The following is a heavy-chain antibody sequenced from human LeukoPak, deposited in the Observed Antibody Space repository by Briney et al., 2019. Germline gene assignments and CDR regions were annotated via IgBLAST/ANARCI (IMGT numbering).Heavy chain of an antibody. CDR1: GGSISSGGYY. CDR2: IYYSGST. D-gene: IGHD2-15*01. CDR3: ARDDCSGGSCYHNFDY. Sequence: SETLSLTCTVSGGSISSGGYYWSWIRQHPGKGLEWIGYIYYSGSTYYNPSLKSRVTISVDTSKNQFSLKLSSVTAADTAVYYCARDDCSGGSCYHNFDYRGQGTLVTVSS. V-gene: IGHV4-31*03. J-gene: IGHJ4*02.